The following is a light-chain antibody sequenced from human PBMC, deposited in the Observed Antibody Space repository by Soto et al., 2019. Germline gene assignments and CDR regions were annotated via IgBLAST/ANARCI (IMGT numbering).Light chain of an antibody. CDR1: QSVSSSY. CDR2: GAS. CDR3: QQYGSSPRT. V-gene: IGKV3-20*01. J-gene: IGKJ2*01. Sequence: EIVLTQSPGTLSLSPGERATLSCRASQSVSSSYLAWYQQKPGHAPRLLIYGASSRATDIPDRFSGSGSGTDFTLTISRLEPEDFAVYYCQQYGSSPRTFGQGTKLEI.